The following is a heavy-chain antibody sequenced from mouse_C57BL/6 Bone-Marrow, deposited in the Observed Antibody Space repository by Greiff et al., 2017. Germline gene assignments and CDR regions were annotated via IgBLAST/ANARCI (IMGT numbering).Heavy chain of an antibody. CDR2: ISSGSSTI. CDR3: AYYGSSYGYWYFDV. CDR1: GFTFSDYG. Sequence: EVQVVESGGGLVKPGGSLTLSCAASGFTFSDYGMHWVRQAPEKGLEWVAYISSGSSTIYYADTVKGRFTISRDNAKNTLFLQMTSLRSEDTAMYYCAYYGSSYGYWYFDVWGTGTTVTVSS. D-gene: IGHD1-1*01. J-gene: IGHJ1*03. V-gene: IGHV5-17*01.